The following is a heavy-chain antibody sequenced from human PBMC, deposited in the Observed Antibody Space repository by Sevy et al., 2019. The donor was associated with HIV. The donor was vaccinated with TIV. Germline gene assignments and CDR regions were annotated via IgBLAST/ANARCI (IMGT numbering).Heavy chain of an antibody. D-gene: IGHD3-10*01. CDR2: ISWDGGST. Sequence: GGSLRLSCAASGFTFDDYAMHWVRQAPGKGLEWVSLISWDGGSTYYADSVKGRFTISRDNSKNSLYLQMNSLRAEDTVLYYCARDYYGSGCYHYFDYWGQGTLVTVSS. CDR3: ARDYYGSGCYHYFDY. CDR1: GFTFDDYA. V-gene: IGHV3-43D*04. J-gene: IGHJ4*02.